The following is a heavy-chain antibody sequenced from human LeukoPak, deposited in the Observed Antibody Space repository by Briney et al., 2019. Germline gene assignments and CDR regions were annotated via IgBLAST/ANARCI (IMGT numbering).Heavy chain of an antibody. Sequence: GGSLRLSCAASGFTFSSYWMSWVRQAPGKGLEWVANIKQDGSEKYYVDSVKGRFTISRDNAKNSLYLQMNSLRAEDTAVYYCARGLGYYDSSGYLDYWGQGTLVTVSS. CDR1: GFTFSSYW. J-gene: IGHJ4*02. CDR2: IKQDGSEK. D-gene: IGHD3-22*01. CDR3: ARGLGYYDSSGYLDY. V-gene: IGHV3-7*01.